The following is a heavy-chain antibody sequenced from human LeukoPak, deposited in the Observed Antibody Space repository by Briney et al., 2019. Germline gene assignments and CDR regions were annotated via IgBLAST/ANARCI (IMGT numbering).Heavy chain of an antibody. CDR3: AKDWVYGSGSEFDR. Sequence: GGSLRLSCAASGFTFSTYGMHWVPQAPGKGLEWGTFIRYDGSEKYYVDAVKGRFTVSRDNSKNTVYLQMNSVRLEDTAVYYCAKDWVYGSGSEFDRWGQGTLVTVSS. V-gene: IGHV3-30*02. CDR1: GFTFSTYG. J-gene: IGHJ5*02. CDR2: IRYDGSEK. D-gene: IGHD3-10*01.